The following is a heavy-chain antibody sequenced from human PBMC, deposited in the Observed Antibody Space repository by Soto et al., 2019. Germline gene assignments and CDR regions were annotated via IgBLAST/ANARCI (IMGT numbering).Heavy chain of an antibody. CDR1: GFTFSSYG. CDR3: ARNCGDCYSLYYFDY. Sequence: QVQLVESGGGVVQPGRSLRLSCAASGFTFSSYGMHWVHQAPGKGLEWVAVIWYDGSNKYYADSVKGRFTISRDNSKNTLYLQMNSLRAEDTAVYYCARNCGDCYSLYYFDYWGQGTLVTVSS. D-gene: IGHD2-21*02. CDR2: IWYDGSNK. V-gene: IGHV3-33*01. J-gene: IGHJ4*02.